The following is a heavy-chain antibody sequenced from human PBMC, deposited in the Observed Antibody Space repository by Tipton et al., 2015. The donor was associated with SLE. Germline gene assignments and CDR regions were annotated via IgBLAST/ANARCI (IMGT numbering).Heavy chain of an antibody. J-gene: IGHJ4*02. V-gene: IGHV3-53*01. Sequence: SLRLSCAASGFTVSSNYMSWVRQAPGKGLEWVSVIYSGGSTYYADSVKGRFTISRDNSKNTLYLQMNSLRAEDTAVYYCATSGAGRYFDYWGQGTLVTVSS. D-gene: IGHD1-26*01. CDR2: IYSGGST. CDR1: GFTVSSNY. CDR3: ATSGAGRYFDY.